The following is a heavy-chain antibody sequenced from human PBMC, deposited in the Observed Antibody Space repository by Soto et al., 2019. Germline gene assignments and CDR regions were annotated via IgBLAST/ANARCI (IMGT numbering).Heavy chain of an antibody. CDR3: ARGNSSSWELDY. J-gene: IGHJ4*02. CDR2: IYTGVST. V-gene: IGHV4-4*07. CDR1: GGSISSYY. Sequence: PSETLSLTCTVSGGSISSYYWSWIRQPAGKGLEWIGRIYTGVSTNYNPSLKSRVTMSVDTSKNQFSLKLSSVTAADTAVYYCARGNSSSWELDYWGQGTLVTVSS. D-gene: IGHD6-13*01.